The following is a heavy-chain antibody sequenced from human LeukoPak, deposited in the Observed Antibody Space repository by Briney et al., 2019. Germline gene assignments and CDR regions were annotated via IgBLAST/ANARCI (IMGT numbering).Heavy chain of an antibody. D-gene: IGHD1-1*01. CDR1: GFTFSSYG. Sequence: GGSLRLSCAASGFTFSSYGMHWVRQAPGKGLEWVAFIRYDGSNKYYADSVKGRFTISRDNSKNTLYLQMNSLRAEDTAVYYCATNEARGTASPGYFDLWGRGTLVTVSS. CDR3: ATNEARGTASPGYFDL. V-gene: IGHV3-30*02. J-gene: IGHJ2*01. CDR2: IRYDGSNK.